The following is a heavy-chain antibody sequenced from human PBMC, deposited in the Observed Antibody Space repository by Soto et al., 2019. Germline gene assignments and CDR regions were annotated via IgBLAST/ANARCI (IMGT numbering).Heavy chain of an antibody. CDR2: IYHSGST. CDR1: GGSISSGGYS. V-gene: IGHV4-30-2*01. D-gene: IGHD3-16*01. Sequence: QLQLQESGSGLVKPSKTLSLTCAVSGGSISSGGYSWSWIRQPPGKGLEWIGYIYHSGSTYYNPSLKRRVTITVGRAKNQFSLKLSSVTGADSSVYYWARGGDYGAEYFGHWCQGTLVTVCS. J-gene: IGHJ1*01. CDR3: ARGGDYGAEYFGH.